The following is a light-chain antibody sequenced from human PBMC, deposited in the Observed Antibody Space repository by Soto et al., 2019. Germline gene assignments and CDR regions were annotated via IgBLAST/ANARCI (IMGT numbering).Light chain of an antibody. J-gene: IGLJ2*01. CDR1: TGTVTLGHY. Sequence: QSVVTQEPSLTVSPGGTVTLTCGSSTGTVTLGHYAYWFQQKPGLAPTTLIYDTSNKHSWTPARFSGSLLGGRAALTLSGAQPDDEADYYCLLYYSGARPVFGGGTKVTVL. CDR2: DTS. V-gene: IGLV7-46*01. CDR3: LLYYSGARPV.